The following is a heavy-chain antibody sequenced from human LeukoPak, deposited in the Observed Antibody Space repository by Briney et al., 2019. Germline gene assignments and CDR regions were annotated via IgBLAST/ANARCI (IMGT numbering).Heavy chain of an antibody. CDR1: GGSFSGYY. J-gene: IGHJ6*03. V-gene: IGHV4-34*01. CDR3: ARQGGSWDYYYYYYMDV. CDR2: INHSGST. D-gene: IGHD6-25*01. Sequence: SETLSLTCAVYGGSFSGYYWSWIRQPPGKGLEWIGEINHSGSTNYNPSLKSRVTISVDTSKNQFSLKLSSVTAADTAVYYCARQGGSWDYYYYYYMDVWGEGTTVTVSS.